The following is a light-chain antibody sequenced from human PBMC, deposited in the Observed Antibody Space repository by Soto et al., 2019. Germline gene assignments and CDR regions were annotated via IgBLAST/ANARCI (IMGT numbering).Light chain of an antibody. CDR2: AAS. CDR3: QQSLSSPLT. V-gene: IGKV1-39*01. Sequence: DIQLAQSPSSLSASVGDTVTFTCRASQSITTYLNWYQQKPGKAPKLLIYAASSLHVGVPSRFSGSRSGTDFTLTINSLQPDDFATYYCQQSLSSPLTFGGGTEVEI. CDR1: QSITTY. J-gene: IGKJ4*01.